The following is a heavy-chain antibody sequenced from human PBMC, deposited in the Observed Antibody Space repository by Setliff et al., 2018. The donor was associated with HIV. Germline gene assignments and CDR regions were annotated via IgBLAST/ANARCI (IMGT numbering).Heavy chain of an antibody. J-gene: IGHJ4*02. CDR2: IKSKTDGGTT. CDR1: GFTFSNAW. CDR3: AKLQEGHVYSHYDS. V-gene: IGHV3-15*01. Sequence: PGGSLRLSCAASGFTFSNAWMSWVRQAPGKGLEWVGRIKSKTDGGTTDYAAPVKGRFTISRDNSQNALYLHMNSLRAEDTAVYYCAKLQEGHVYSHYDSWGQGTLVTVSS. D-gene: IGHD2-21*01.